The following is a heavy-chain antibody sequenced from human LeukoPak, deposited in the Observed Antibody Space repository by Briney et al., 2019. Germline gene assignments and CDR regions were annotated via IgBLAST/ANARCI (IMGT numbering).Heavy chain of an antibody. Sequence: PSQTLSLTCTVSGGSISSGDYYWSWIRQPPGKGLEWIGYIYYSGSTYYNLSLKSRVTISVDTSKNQFSLKLSSVTAADTAVYYCARGPYDFWSGSPYGMDVWGQGTTVTVSS. J-gene: IGHJ6*01. CDR3: ARGPYDFWSGSPYGMDV. V-gene: IGHV4-30-4*01. D-gene: IGHD3-3*01. CDR2: IYYSGST. CDR1: GGSISSGDYY.